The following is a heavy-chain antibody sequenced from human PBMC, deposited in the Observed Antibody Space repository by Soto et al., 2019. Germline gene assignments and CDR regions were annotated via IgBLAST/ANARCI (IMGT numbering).Heavy chain of an antibody. V-gene: IGHV4-31*03. J-gene: IGHJ4*02. CDR2: IYYSGST. D-gene: IGHD1-1*01. CDR1: GGSISSGGYY. Sequence: QVQLQESGPGLVKPSQTLSLTCTVSGGSISSGGYYWSWIRQHPGKGLEWIGYIYYSGSTYYNPALKSRVTISVETSKNQFSLKLSSVTAADTAVYYCARAGVVSQLGGENWGQGTLVTVSS. CDR3: ARAGVVSQLGGEN.